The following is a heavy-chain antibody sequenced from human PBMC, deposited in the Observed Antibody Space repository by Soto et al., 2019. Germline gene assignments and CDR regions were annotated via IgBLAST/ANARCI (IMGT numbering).Heavy chain of an antibody. CDR2: IIPIFGTA. V-gene: IGHV1-69*13. J-gene: IGHJ6*02. CDR3: ARDEAAAVTWYYYGMDV. Sequence: SVKVSCKASGGTFSSYAISWVRQAPGQGLEWMGGIIPIFGTANYAQKFQGRVTITADESTSTAYMELSSLRSEDTAVYYCARDEAAAVTWYYYGMDVWGQGTTVTVSS. CDR1: GGTFSSYA. D-gene: IGHD6-13*01.